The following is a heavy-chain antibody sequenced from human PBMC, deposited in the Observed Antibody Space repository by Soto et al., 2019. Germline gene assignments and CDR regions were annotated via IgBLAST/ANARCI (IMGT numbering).Heavy chain of an antibody. J-gene: IGHJ6*02. D-gene: IGHD2-2*01. CDR1: GYTFTSYG. Sequence: ASVKVSCKASGYTFTSYGISWVRQAPGQGLEWMGWISAYNGNTNYAQKLQERVTITRDMSTSTAYMELSSLRSEDTAMYYCAAASSTSGGYYGMDVWGQGTTVTVSS. CDR2: ISAYNGNT. CDR3: AAASSTSGGYYGMDV. V-gene: IGHV1-18*01.